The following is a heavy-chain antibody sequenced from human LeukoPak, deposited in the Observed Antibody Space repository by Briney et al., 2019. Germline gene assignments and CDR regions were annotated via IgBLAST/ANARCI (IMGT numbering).Heavy chain of an antibody. CDR2: IKLDGSEK. J-gene: IGHJ4*02. Sequence: GGSLRLSCVASGFTFGKYWMSWVRQAPGKGLEWVANIKLDGSEKNYVDSVKGRFTISRDNTKNSLYLQINSLRAEDTAVFYCARDQYDTWSRRGNFDSWGQGTLVIVSS. CDR1: GFTFGKYW. D-gene: IGHD3-3*01. V-gene: IGHV3-7*03. CDR3: ARDQYDTWSRRGNFDS.